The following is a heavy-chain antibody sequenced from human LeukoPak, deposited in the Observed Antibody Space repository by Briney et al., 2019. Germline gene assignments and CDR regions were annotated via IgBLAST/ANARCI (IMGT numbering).Heavy chain of an antibody. CDR3: ARPYYYDSRIDP. CDR1: GGSNTSGDYY. Sequence: SETLSLTCTVSGGSNTSGDYYWSWIRQPPGKGLEWIAYMYYSGSTYYNPSLKSRVTMSADTSKNQFSLKLSSVTAADTAVYYCARPYYYDSRIDPWGQGTLVTVSS. J-gene: IGHJ5*02. V-gene: IGHV4-30-4*01. D-gene: IGHD3-22*01. CDR2: MYYSGST.